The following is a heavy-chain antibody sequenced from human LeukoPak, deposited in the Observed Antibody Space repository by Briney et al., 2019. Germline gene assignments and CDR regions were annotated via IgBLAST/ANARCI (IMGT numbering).Heavy chain of an antibody. V-gene: IGHV3-23*01. J-gene: IGHJ4*02. CDR3: AKDMWRRDGYNPLGIFDY. Sequence: GGSLRLSCAASGFTFSSYAMSWVRQAPGKGLEWVSAISGSGDSTYYADSVKGWFTISRDNSKNTVSLQMNSLGAEDTAVYYCAKDMWRRDGYNPLGIFDYWGQGTLVTVS. CDR1: GFTFSSYA. CDR2: ISGSGDST. D-gene: IGHD5-24*01.